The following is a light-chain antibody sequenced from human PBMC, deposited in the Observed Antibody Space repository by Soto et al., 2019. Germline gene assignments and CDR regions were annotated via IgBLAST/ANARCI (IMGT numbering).Light chain of an antibody. Sequence: QSALTQPASVSGSPGQSITISCTGTSSDVGGYNYVSWYQQHPGKAPKLMIYEVSNRPSGVSNRFSVSKSGNTASLTISGLQAEDEADYYCSSYTRSSIDYVFGPGTKLTVL. CDR2: EVS. CDR1: SSDVGGYNY. CDR3: SSYTRSSIDYV. J-gene: IGLJ1*01. V-gene: IGLV2-14*01.